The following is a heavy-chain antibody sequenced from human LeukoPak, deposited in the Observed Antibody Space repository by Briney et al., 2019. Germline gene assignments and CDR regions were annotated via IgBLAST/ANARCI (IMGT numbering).Heavy chain of an antibody. CDR1: GFTFSAYS. Sequence: GGSLRLSCAASGFTFSAYSMTWVRQAPGKGLEWVSSISSSSSYIYYADSVRGRFTISRDNAKNSLYLQMNSLRAEDTAVYYCASAATTDYYYYMDVWGKGTTVTVSS. V-gene: IGHV3-21*01. CDR2: ISSSSSYI. CDR3: ASAATTDYYYYMDV. D-gene: IGHD1-26*01. J-gene: IGHJ6*03.